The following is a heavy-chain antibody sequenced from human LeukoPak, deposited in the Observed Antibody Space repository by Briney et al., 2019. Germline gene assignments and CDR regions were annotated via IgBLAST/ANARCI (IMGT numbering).Heavy chain of an antibody. Sequence: SETLSLTCTVSGGSISSSSYYWGWIRQPPGKGLEWIESIYYSGSTYYNPSLKSRVTISVDTSKNQFSLKLSSVTAADTAVYYCARGIAVAGRPFDYWGQGTLVTVSS. CDR1: GGSISSSSYY. CDR2: IYYSGST. V-gene: IGHV4-39*07. CDR3: ARGIAVAGRPFDY. J-gene: IGHJ4*02. D-gene: IGHD6-19*01.